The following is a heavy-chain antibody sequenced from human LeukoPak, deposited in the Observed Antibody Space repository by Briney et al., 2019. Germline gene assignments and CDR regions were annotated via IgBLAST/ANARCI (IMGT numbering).Heavy chain of an antibody. CDR3: ASGSFREGVGY. D-gene: IGHD2-15*01. CDR2: INHSGST. Sequence: ETLSLTCTVSGGSISSSSYYWGWIRQPPGKGLEWIGEINHSGSTNYNPSLKSRVTISVDTSKNQFSLKLSSVTAADTAVYYCASGSFREGVGYWGQGTLVTVSS. V-gene: IGHV4-39*07. J-gene: IGHJ4*02. CDR1: GGSISSSSYY.